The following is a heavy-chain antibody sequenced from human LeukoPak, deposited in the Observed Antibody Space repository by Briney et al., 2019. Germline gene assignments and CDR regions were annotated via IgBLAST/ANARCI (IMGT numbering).Heavy chain of an antibody. Sequence: GGSLRLSCAASGFTFSSYSMNWVRQAPGKGLEWVSFISSSRSYIYYADSVKGRFTISRDNAKNSLYLQMNSLRAEDTAVYYCARFTAAPYYFDYWGRGTLVTVSS. CDR2: ISSSRSYI. V-gene: IGHV3-21*01. J-gene: IGHJ4*02. CDR1: GFTFSSYS. D-gene: IGHD6-13*01. CDR3: ARFTAAPYYFDY.